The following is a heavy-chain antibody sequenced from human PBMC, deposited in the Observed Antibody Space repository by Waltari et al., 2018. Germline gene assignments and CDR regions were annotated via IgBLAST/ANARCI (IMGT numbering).Heavy chain of an antibody. J-gene: IGHJ4*02. V-gene: IGHV1-69*13. CDR3: ARGGLGYSSLEKSYYFDY. Sequence: QVQLVQSGAEVKKPGSSVKVSCKASGGTFSSYAISWVRQAPGQGLEWMGRIIPIFGTANYAQKFQGRVTITADKSTSTAYMELSSLRSEDTAVYYCARGGLGYSSLEKSYYFDYWGQGTLVTVSS. D-gene: IGHD6-13*01. CDR2: IIPIFGTA. CDR1: GGTFSSYA.